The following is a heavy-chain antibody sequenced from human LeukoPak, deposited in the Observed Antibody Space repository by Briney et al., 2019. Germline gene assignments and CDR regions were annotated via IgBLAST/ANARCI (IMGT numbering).Heavy chain of an antibody. J-gene: IGHJ3*02. CDR2: IYHSGST. CDR1: GGSISSSNW. V-gene: IGHV4-4*02. Sequence: SGTLSLTCAVSGGSISSSNWWSWVRQPPGKGLEWIGEIYHSGSTNYNPSLKSRVTISVDTSKNQFSLKLSSVTAADTAVYYCARGYQPLLYWYAFDIWGQGTMVTVSS. CDR3: ARGYQPLLYWYAFDI. D-gene: IGHD2-2*02.